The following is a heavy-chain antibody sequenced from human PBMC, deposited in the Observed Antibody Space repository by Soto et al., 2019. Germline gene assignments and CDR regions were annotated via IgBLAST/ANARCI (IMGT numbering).Heavy chain of an antibody. CDR1: GFRFNDYF. Sequence: QVHLVESGGGLVNPGGSLRLACAASGFRFNDYFMSWIRQAPGKGLEWISYISTSGSMTYYADSVKGRFTISRDNDKNSVYLQRNSLRADDTAVYYCARAMYIELWGDFDLWGQGTLVTVSS. CDR2: ISTSGSMT. V-gene: IGHV3-11*01. D-gene: IGHD3-10*01. CDR3: ARAMYIELWGDFDL. J-gene: IGHJ4*02.